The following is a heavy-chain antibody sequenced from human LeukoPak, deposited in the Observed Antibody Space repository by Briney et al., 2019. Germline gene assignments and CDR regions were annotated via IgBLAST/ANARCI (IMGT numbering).Heavy chain of an antibody. CDR3: ARGVGSYYSPLPAFDN. V-gene: IGHV4-34*01. CDR1: GGSFSGYY. Sequence: KPSETLSLTCAVYGGSFSGYYWSWIRQPPGKGLEWIGEINHSGSTNYNPSLKSRVTISVDTSKNQFSLKLTSVTAADTAVYSCARGVGSYYSPLPAFDNWGQGTLVTVSS. J-gene: IGHJ4*02. CDR2: INHSGST. D-gene: IGHD1-26*01.